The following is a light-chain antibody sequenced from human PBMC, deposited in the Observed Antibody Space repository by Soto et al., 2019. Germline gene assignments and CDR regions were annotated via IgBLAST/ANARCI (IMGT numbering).Light chain of an antibody. Sequence: DIQMTQSPSSLSASVGDRVTITCQTSQNVNTYSNCYQQKPPKAPKLLIYGASNLRTGVPLRFSGSGSGTDFTLTISSLEPEDFATYYCQESYSSLWGTCGQGTKVDI. CDR3: QESYSSLWGT. CDR1: QNVNTY. V-gene: IGKV1-39*01. J-gene: IGKJ1*01. CDR2: GAS.